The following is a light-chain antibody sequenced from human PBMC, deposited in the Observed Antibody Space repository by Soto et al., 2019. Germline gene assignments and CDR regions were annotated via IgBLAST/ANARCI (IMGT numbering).Light chain of an antibody. J-gene: IGLJ1*01. CDR3: TSYTTRNTEV. CDR1: SSDVGAFNY. V-gene: IGLV2-14*03. Sequence: QSVVTQPASVSGSPGQSISISCIGTSSDVGAFNYVSWYQHHPGKAPQLIIYDVTSRPSGVSNRFSASKSGNTASLTISGLQVEDEADYYCTSYTTRNTEVFGTGTKVTVL. CDR2: DVT.